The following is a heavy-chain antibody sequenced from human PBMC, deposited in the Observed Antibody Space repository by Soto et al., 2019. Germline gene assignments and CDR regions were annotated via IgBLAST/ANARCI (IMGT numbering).Heavy chain of an antibody. CDR1: W. D-gene: IGHD4-17*01. CDR3: ASIYGASGDY. CDR2: IYHSGAT. J-gene: IGHJ4*02. Sequence: WWSWVRQSPRKGLEWIAEIYHSGATNYNPSLKSRVTISVDTSKNQFSLKLSSVTAADTAVYYCASIYGASGDYWGQGTLVTVSS. V-gene: IGHV4-4*02.